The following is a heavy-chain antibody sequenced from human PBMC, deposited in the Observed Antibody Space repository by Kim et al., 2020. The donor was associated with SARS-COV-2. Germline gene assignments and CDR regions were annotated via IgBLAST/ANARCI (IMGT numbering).Heavy chain of an antibody. CDR1: GFTFSSHV. V-gene: IGHV3-23*01. D-gene: IGHD3-9*01. CDR2: ISGSGGST. Sequence: GGSLRLSCAASGFTFSSHVMSWVRQAPGKGLEWVSAISGSGGSTYYADSVKGRFTISRDNSKNTLYLQMNSLRAEDTAVYYCANDLLRYFDWPSNAFDIWGQGTMVTVSS. J-gene: IGHJ3*02. CDR3: ANDLLRYFDWPSNAFDI.